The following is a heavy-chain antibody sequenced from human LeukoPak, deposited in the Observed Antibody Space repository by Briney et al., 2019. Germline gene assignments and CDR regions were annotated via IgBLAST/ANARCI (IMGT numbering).Heavy chain of an antibody. CDR1: GFTFSSYG. J-gene: IGHJ4*02. CDR3: AKDLASMIYFDY. CDR2: IRYDGGNK. Sequence: GGSLRLSCAASGFTFSSYGMHWVRRAPGKGLEWVAFIRYDGGNKYYADSVQGRFTISRDNSKNTLYLQMNSLRGEDTAVYYCAKDLASMIYFDYWGQGTLVTVSS. D-gene: IGHD3-16*01. V-gene: IGHV3-30*02.